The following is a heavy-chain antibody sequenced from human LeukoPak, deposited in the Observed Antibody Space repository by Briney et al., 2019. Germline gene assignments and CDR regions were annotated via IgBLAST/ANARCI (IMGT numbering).Heavy chain of an antibody. CDR3: ASPGSIVVVPAAIFTYYFDY. CDR1: GFTFSSYS. J-gene: IGHJ4*02. V-gene: IGHV3-21*01. D-gene: IGHD2-2*02. Sequence: GGSLRLSCAASGFTFSSYSMNWVRQAPGKGLEGVSSISSTSSYIYYAESVKGRFTISKDNDKNSLYLQMNSLRAEDTAVYYCASPGSIVVVPAAIFTYYFDYWGQGTLVTVSS. CDR2: ISSTSSYI.